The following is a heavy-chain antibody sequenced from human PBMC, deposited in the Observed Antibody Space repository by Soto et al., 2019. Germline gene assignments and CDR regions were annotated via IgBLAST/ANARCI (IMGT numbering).Heavy chain of an antibody. V-gene: IGHV1-3*01. J-gene: IGHJ4*02. CDR1: GYTFTSYA. CDR3: ARDIPRGSNDY. D-gene: IGHD2-2*02. CDR2: INVGNGDT. Sequence: ASVKVSCKASGYTFTSYARHWVRQAPGQTFEWMGWINVGNGDTKYSQKLQGRVTLTRDTSANTAYLELSSLTSEDTAVYYCARDIPRGSNDYWGQGTLVTVSS.